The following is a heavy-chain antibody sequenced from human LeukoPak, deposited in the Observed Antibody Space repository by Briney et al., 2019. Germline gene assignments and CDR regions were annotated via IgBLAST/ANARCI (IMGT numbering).Heavy chain of an antibody. Sequence: SETLSLTCTVSGGSISSYYWSWIRQPPGKGLEWSGYIYYSGSTNYNPSLKSRVTISVDTSKNQFSLKLSSVTAADTAVYYCTRARSSGWGHNFDYWGQGTLVTVSS. V-gene: IGHV4-59*01. J-gene: IGHJ4*02. CDR3: TRARSSGWGHNFDY. CDR1: GGSISSYY. D-gene: IGHD6-19*01. CDR2: IYYSGST.